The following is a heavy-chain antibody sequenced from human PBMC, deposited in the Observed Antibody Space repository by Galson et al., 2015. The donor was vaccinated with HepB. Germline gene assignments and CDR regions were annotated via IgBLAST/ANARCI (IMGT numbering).Heavy chain of an antibody. D-gene: IGHD1-26*01. CDR1: GGTFAGYA. CDR3: ARSRASRMNYLYQYVHMDV. J-gene: IGHJ6*03. Sequence: SVKVSCKASGGTFAGYAFNWVRQAPGQGLEWMGGIIPIFGTTHYPQKFQDRVTITADESTNTAYMDLTSLTSEDTAVYYCARSRASRMNYLYQYVHMDVWSKGTSVTVSS. CDR2: IIPIFGTT. V-gene: IGHV1-69*13.